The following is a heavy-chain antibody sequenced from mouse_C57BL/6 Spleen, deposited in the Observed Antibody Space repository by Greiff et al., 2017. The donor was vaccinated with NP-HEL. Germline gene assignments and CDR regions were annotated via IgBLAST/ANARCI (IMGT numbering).Heavy chain of an antibody. CDR3: AKNYYYSNYDAMDY. Sequence: VQLQQSGPGLVQPSQSLSITCTVSGFSLTSYGVHWVRQSPGKGLEWLGVIWRGGSTDYNAAFMSRLSITKDNSKSQVFFKMNSLQADDTAIYYCAKNYYYSNYDAMDYWGQGTSVTVSS. CDR1: GFSLTSYG. J-gene: IGHJ4*01. V-gene: IGHV2-5*01. D-gene: IGHD2-5*01. CDR2: IWRGGST.